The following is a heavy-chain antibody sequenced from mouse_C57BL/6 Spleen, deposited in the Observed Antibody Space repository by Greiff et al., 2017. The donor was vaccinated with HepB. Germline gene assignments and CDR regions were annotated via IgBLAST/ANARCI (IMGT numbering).Heavy chain of an antibody. CDR3: ASFYDYGAMDY. Sequence: VQLQQSGPGLVQPSQSLYITCTVSGFSLTSYGVHWVRQSPGQGLEWLGVIWSGGSTAYNAAFISRLSISMDNSKSQVFFNMNSLQADDTAIYYCASFYDYGAMDYWGQGTSVTVSS. J-gene: IGHJ4*01. V-gene: IGHV2-2*01. CDR1: GFSLTSYG. CDR2: IWSGGST. D-gene: IGHD2-3*01.